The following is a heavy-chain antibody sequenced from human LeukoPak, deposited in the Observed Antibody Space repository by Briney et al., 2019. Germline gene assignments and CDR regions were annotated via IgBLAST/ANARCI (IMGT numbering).Heavy chain of an antibody. CDR2: ISSSSSTI. V-gene: IGHV3-48*04. D-gene: IGHD3-10*01. Sequence: GSLRLSCAASGFTFSSYSMNWVRQAPGKGLEWVSYISSSSSTIYYADPVKGRFTISRDNAKNSVYLQMNSLRAEDTAVYYCVRARFANNDAFDIWGQGTMVTISS. CDR1: GFTFSSYS. CDR3: VRARFANNDAFDI. J-gene: IGHJ3*02.